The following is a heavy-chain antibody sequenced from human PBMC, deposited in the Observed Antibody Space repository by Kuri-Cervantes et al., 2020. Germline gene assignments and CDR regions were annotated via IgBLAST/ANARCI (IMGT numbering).Heavy chain of an antibody. CDR3: ARVGGNSDAFDI. V-gene: IGHV1-2*02. Sequence: ASVKVSCKASGYTFTGYYLHWVRQAPGQGLEWMGWINPKSGGTKTLQKFQGRVAMTRDTSISTAYMELSRLRSEDTAVYYCARVGGNSDAFDIWGQGTMVTVSS. J-gene: IGHJ3*02. CDR2: INPKSGGT. CDR1: GYTFTGYY. D-gene: IGHD4-23*01.